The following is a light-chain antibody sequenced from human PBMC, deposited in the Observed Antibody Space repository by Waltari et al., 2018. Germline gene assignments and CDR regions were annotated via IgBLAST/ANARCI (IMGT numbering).Light chain of an antibody. J-gene: IGLJ2*01. V-gene: IGLV2-8*01. CDR3: SSYAGSNNIL. CDR1: SSDIGGYNF. CDR2: DVS. Sequence: QSALTQPPSASGSPGQSVTISCTGTSSDIGGYNFFSWYQHHPGRAPKLLIYDVSKRPSGVPDRFSGSKSGNTASLTVSGLQAEDEGDYYCSSYAGSNNILFGGGTKVTVL.